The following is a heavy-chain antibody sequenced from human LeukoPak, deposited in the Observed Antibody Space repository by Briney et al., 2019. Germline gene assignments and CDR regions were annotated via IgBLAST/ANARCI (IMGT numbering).Heavy chain of an antibody. CDR1: GYTFTSYY. CDR3: ARDENYGSGSYFWFDP. CDR2: INPSGGST. Sequence: ASVKVSCKASGYTFTSYYMHWVRQAPGQGLEWMGIINPSGGSTSYAQKFRGRVTMTRDTSTSTVYMELSSLRSGDTAVYYCARDENYGSGSYFWFDPWGQGTLVTVSS. D-gene: IGHD3-10*01. J-gene: IGHJ5*02. V-gene: IGHV1-46*01.